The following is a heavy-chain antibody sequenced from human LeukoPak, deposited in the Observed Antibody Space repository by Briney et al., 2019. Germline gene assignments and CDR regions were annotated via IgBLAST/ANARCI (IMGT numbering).Heavy chain of an antibody. Sequence: ASVKVSRKASGYTFTSYYMHWVRQAPGQGLEWMGIINPSGGSTSYAQKFQGRVTMTRDTSTSTVYMELCSLRSEDTAVYYCARDSGIGSSSWWIYYYYGMDVWGQGTTVTVSS. CDR3: ARDSGIGSSSWWIYYYYGMDV. CDR2: INPSGGST. CDR1: GYTFTSYY. V-gene: IGHV1-46*01. J-gene: IGHJ6*02. D-gene: IGHD6-13*01.